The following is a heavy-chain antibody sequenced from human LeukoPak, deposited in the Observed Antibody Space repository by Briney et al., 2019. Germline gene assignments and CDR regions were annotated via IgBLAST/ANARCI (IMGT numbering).Heavy chain of an antibody. V-gene: IGHV1-69*05. CDR3: ARDRYGVPAAMTSRAFDI. D-gene: IGHD2-2*01. CDR2: IIPIFGTA. Sequence: VASVKVSCKASGGTFSSYAISWVRQAPGQGLEWMGGIIPIFGTANYAQKFQGRVTITTDESTSTAYMELSSLRSEDTAVYYCARDRYGVPAAMTSRAFDIWGQGTMVTVSS. J-gene: IGHJ3*02. CDR1: GGTFSSYA.